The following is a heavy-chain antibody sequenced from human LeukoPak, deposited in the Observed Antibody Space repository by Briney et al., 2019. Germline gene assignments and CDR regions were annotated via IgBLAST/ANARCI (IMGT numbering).Heavy chain of an antibody. V-gene: IGHV3-30*18. D-gene: IGHD2-15*01. CDR1: GFTFSNYG. CDR2: VSFDESNK. CDR3: AKIHTPVVAATAAFDY. Sequence: GGSLRLSCTASGFTFSNYGMHWVRQAPGKGLEWVALVSFDESNKYYADSVKGRFTISRDSFKNTLYLQMDSLRTEDTAVYYCAKIHTPVVAATAAFDYWGQGTPVTVSS. J-gene: IGHJ4*02.